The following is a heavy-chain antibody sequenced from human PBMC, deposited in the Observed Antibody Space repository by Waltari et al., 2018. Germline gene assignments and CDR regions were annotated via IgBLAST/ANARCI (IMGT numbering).Heavy chain of an antibody. CDR1: GFTFSSYG. D-gene: IGHD3-10*01. V-gene: IGHV3-33*01. Sequence: QVQLVESGGGVVQPGRSLRLSCAAPGFTFSSYGLNGVRQAPGKGREWVAVIWYDGSNKYYADSVKGRFTISRDNSKNTLYLQMNSLRDEDTAVYYCARDLYGSGRSTYYFDYWGQGTLVTVSS. CDR3: ARDLYGSGRSTYYFDY. CDR2: IWYDGSNK. J-gene: IGHJ4*02.